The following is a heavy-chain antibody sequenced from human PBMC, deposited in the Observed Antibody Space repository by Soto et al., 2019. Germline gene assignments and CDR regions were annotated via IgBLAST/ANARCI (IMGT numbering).Heavy chain of an antibody. CDR3: AREGANWGYNWFDP. J-gene: IGHJ5*02. V-gene: IGHV1-3*01. CDR2: INAGNGNT. CDR1: GYTFTSYA. Sequence: GSSVKVSCKASGYTFTSYAMHWVRQAPGQRLEWMGWINAGNGNTKYSQKFQGRVTITRDTSASTAYMELSSLRSEDTAVYYGAREGANWGYNWFDPWGQGTLVTVSS. D-gene: IGHD7-27*01.